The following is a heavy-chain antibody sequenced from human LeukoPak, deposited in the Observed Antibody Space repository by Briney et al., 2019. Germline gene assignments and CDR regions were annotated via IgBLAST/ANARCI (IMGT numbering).Heavy chain of an antibody. Sequence: GGSLRLSCAASGFTFSSYSMNWVRQAPGMGLEWVSSISSSSSYIYYAESMKGRFTISRDNAKNSLYLQMNSLRAEDTAVYYCARGENNYGYYYFDYWGQGTLVTVSS. CDR2: ISSSSSYI. D-gene: IGHD5-18*01. V-gene: IGHV3-21*01. J-gene: IGHJ4*02. CDR1: GFTFSSYS. CDR3: ARGENNYGYYYFDY.